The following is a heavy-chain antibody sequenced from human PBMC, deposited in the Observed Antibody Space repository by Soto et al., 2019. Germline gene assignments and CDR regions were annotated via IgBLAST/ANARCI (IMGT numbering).Heavy chain of an antibody. Sequence: QVQLVQSGAEVKKPGASVKLSCKASGYTFTNYPLHWVRQAPGQRLEWMGRINDGKGDIKYSQRLQGRVTITRDTSASIAYMELSSLRSEDTAVSYCAREYDISGSPPWGQGTLVTVSS. J-gene: IGHJ5*02. D-gene: IGHD3-22*01. V-gene: IGHV1-3*01. CDR3: AREYDISGSPP. CDR2: INDGKGDI. CDR1: GYTFTNYP.